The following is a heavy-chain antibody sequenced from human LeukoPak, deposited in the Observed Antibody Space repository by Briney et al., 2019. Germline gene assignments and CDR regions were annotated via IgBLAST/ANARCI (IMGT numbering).Heavy chain of an antibody. CDR3: ARSPLNSADRGDY. J-gene: IGHJ4*02. D-gene: IGHD2-15*01. CDR1: GYTFTGYY. V-gene: IGHV1-2*06. CDR2: INPNSGGT. Sequence: GASVKVSCKASGYTFTGYYMHWVRQAPGQGLEWMGRINPNSGGTNYAQKFQGGVTMTRDTSISTAYMELSRLRSDDTAVYYCARSPLNSADRGDYWGQGTLVTVSS.